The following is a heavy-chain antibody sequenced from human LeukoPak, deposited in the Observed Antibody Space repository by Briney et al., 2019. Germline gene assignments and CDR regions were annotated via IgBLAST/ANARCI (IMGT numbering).Heavy chain of an antibody. CDR3: ARLLEPQIPFHIVVVPSGDY. Sequence: SETLSLTCAVSGYSISSGYYWGWIRQPPGKGLEWIGSIYHSGSTYYNPSLKSRVTISVDTSKNQFSLKLSSVTAADTAVYYCARLLEPQIPFHIVVVPSGDYWGQGTLVTVSS. J-gene: IGHJ4*02. V-gene: IGHV4-38-2*01. CDR2: IYHSGST. D-gene: IGHD2-2*01. CDR1: GYSISSGYY.